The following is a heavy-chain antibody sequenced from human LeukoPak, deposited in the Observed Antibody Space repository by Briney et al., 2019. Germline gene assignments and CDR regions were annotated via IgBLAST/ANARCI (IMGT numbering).Heavy chain of an antibody. CDR2: IYSGGST. CDR1: GFTVSSNY. V-gene: IGHV3-66*01. D-gene: IGHD6-19*01. Sequence: GRSLRLSCAASGFTVSSNYMSWVRQAPGKGLEWVSVIYSGGSTYYADSVKGRFTISRDNSKNTLFLQMNSLRAEDTAVYYCAREEQWLVMGYYYYGMDVWGQGTTVTVSS. CDR3: AREEQWLVMGYYYYGMDV. J-gene: IGHJ6*02.